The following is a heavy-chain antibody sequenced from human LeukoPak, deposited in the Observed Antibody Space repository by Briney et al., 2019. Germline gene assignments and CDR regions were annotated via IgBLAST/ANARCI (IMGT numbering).Heavy chain of an antibody. CDR3: AKETPGYCSSTSCPNWFDP. CDR1: GFTFSSYA. CDR2: ICGSGGST. V-gene: IGHV3-23*01. J-gene: IGHJ5*02. Sequence: PGGSLRLSCAASGFTFSSYAMSWVRQAPGKGLEWVSAICGSGGSTYYADSVKGRFTISRDNSKNTLYLQMNSLRAEDTAVYYCAKETPGYCSSTSCPNWFDPWGQGTLVTVSS. D-gene: IGHD2-2*01.